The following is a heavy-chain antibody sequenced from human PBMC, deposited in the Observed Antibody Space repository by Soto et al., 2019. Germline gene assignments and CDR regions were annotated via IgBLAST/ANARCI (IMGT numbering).Heavy chain of an antibody. D-gene: IGHD2-15*01. J-gene: IGHJ6*03. CDR1: GFTFSSYS. V-gene: IGHV3-21*01. CDR2: ISSSSSYI. CDR3: ARESCSGGSCYSGGLPNYYMDV. Sequence: EVQLVESGGGLGKPGGSLRLSCAASGFTFSSYSMNWVRQAPGKGLEWVSSISSSSSYIYYADSVKGRFTISRDNAKNSLYLQMNSLRAEDTAVYYCARESCSGGSCYSGGLPNYYMDVWGKGTTVTVSS.